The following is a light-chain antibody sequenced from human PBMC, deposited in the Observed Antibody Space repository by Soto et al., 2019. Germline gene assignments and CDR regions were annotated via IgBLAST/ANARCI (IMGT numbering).Light chain of an antibody. CDR2: WAS. CDR3: QQYYSTPQT. Sequence: DIVMTQSPDSLAVSLAERAPINXXSSQXVLYSSNNKNYLAWYQQKPGQPPKXXIYWASTRESGVPDRFSGSGSGTDFTLTISSLQAEDVAVYYCQQYYSTPQTFGQGTKVDIK. CDR1: QXVLYSSNNKNY. V-gene: IGKV4-1*01. J-gene: IGKJ1*01.